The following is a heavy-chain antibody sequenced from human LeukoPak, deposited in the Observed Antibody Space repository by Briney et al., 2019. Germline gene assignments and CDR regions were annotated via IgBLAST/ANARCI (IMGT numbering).Heavy chain of an antibody. CDR3: ARHLYYYGSGSYYKEFDY. CDR1: GGSISSSSYY. Sequence: SETLSLTCTVSGGSISSSSYYWGWIRQPPGKGLEWIGSIYYSGSTYYNPSLKSRVTISVDTSKNQFSLKLSSVTAADTAAYYCARHLYYYGSGSYYKEFDYWGQGTLVTVSS. CDR2: IYYSGST. V-gene: IGHV4-39*01. J-gene: IGHJ4*02. D-gene: IGHD3-10*01.